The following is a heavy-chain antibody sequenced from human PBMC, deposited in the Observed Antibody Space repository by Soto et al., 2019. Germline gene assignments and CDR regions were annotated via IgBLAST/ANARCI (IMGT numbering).Heavy chain of an antibody. D-gene: IGHD2-2*02. J-gene: IGHJ5*02. CDR3: ARPYCDSTSCYTDWFDP. V-gene: IGHV1-8*01. CDR2: VNPKSGNT. CDR1: GYSFSTYD. Sequence: QVQLVQSGAEVKKPGASVKVSCKASGYSFSTYDINWVRQAAGQGLEWMGWVNPKSGNTDYAQRFRGRVTXXXNTXIXTAYMELSALTPEDTAVYYCARPYCDSTSCYTDWFDPWGQGTLVTVSS.